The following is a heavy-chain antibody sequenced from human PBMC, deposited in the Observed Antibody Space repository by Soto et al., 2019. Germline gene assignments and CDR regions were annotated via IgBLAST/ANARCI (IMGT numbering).Heavy chain of an antibody. V-gene: IGHV1-18*01. CDR1: GYTFTSYG. D-gene: IGHD6-13*01. Sequence: ASVKVSCKASGYTFTSYGISWVRQAPGQGLEWMGWISAYNGNTNYAQKLQGRVTMTTDTSTSTAYMELRSLRSDDTAVYYCARELSIAAPDAFDIWSQGTMVTVSS. J-gene: IGHJ3*02. CDR2: ISAYNGNT. CDR3: ARELSIAAPDAFDI.